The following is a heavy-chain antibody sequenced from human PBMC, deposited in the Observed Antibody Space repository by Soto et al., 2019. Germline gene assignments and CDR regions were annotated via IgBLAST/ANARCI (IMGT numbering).Heavy chain of an antibody. CDR3: ARSQGGSSSLDIYYYFYYGMDV. D-gene: IGHD2-15*01. Sequence: QVQLVQSGAEVKKPGSSVKVSCKAPGGTFSTYAISWVRQAPGQGLEWMGGVIPMFGTPKYAQKFQGRVTITADESTSTGFMELRSLRSEDTAVYYCARSQGGSSSLDIYYYFYYGMDVWGQGTTVTVSS. CDR1: GGTFSTYA. V-gene: IGHV1-69*01. CDR2: VIPMFGTP. J-gene: IGHJ6*02.